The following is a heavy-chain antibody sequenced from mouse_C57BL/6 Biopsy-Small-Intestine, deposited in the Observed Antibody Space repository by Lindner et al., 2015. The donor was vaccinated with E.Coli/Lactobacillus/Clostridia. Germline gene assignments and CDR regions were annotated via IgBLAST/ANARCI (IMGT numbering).Heavy chain of an antibody. CDR2: INPSTGGT. CDR3: ARLGREGFAY. Sequence: VQLQESGPDLVKPGASVKISCKASGYSFTSYYMNWVKQSPEKSLEWIGEINPSTGGTTYNQKFRAKATMTVDLSSSTAYMHLNSLTSEDSAVYYCARLGREGFAYWGQGTLVTVST. CDR1: GYSFTSYY. V-gene: IGHV1-42*01. D-gene: IGHD4-1*01. J-gene: IGHJ3*01.